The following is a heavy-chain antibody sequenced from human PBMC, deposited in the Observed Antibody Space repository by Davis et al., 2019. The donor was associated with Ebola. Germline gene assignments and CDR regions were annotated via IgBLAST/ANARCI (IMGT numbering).Heavy chain of an antibody. D-gene: IGHD3-3*01. Sequence: ASVKVSCKASGYTFTSYGISWVRQAPGQGLEWMGWISAYNGNTNYAQKLQGRVTMTTDTSTSTAYMELRSLRSDDTAVYYCARDGVVTIFGVVTTYGMDVWGQGTTVTVSS. V-gene: IGHV1-18*01. J-gene: IGHJ6*02. CDR1: GYTFTSYG. CDR2: ISAYNGNT. CDR3: ARDGVVTIFGVVTTYGMDV.